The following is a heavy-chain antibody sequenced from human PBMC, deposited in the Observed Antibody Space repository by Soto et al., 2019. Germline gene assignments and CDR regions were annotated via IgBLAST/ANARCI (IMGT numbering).Heavy chain of an antibody. CDR3: ARASAMTGCTGRGGMDV. CDR2: INPSGGST. V-gene: IGHV1-46*01. CDR1: GYTFTSYY. Sequence: QVQLVQSGAEVKKPGASVKVSCKASGYTFTSYYMHWVRQAPGQGLEWMGIINPSGGSTSYAQKFQGRVTMTRDTSTSTVYMELSSLRSEDTAVYYCARASAMTGCTGRGGMDVWGQGTTVTVSS. D-gene: IGHD3-9*01. J-gene: IGHJ6*02.